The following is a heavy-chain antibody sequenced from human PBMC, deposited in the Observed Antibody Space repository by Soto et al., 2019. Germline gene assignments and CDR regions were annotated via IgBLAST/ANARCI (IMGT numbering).Heavy chain of an antibody. CDR3: ARADGDYRLNY. D-gene: IGHD4-17*01. CDR2: IKQDGSEK. Sequence: GGSLRLSCAASGFSFSSYWMSWVRQAPGKGLEWVANIKQDGSEKYYVDSVKGRFTISRDNAKNSLYLQMNSLRVEDTAIYYCARADGDYRLNYWGQGTLVTVSS. J-gene: IGHJ4*02. V-gene: IGHV3-7*01. CDR1: GFSFSSYW.